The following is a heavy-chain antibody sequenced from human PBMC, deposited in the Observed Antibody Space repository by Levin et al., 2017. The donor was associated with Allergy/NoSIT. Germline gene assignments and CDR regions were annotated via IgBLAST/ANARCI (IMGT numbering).Heavy chain of an antibody. J-gene: IGHJ4*02. CDR3: TQGPGLITRGTDH. V-gene: IGHV3-15*07. CDR2: IKSKTDGGTI. D-gene: IGHD3-22*01. Sequence: KAGGSLRLSCAASGFIFNTAWMNWVRQAPGKGLEWVGRIKSKTDGGTIDYAAPVKGRFTISRDDSKNTLYLQMNSLKIEDTAVYYCTQGPGLITRGTDHWGQGTLVTVSS. CDR1: GFIFNTAW.